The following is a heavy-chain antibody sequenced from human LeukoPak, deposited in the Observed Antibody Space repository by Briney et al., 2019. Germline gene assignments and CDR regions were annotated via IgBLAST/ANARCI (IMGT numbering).Heavy chain of an antibody. Sequence: ASVKVSCKASGYTFSNYYMHWVRQAPGQGLEWMGIINPNGGSTNYAQKFQGRVTITADESTSTAYMELSSLRSEDTAVYYCARGGAAAAGNRDYFDYWGQGTLVTVSS. D-gene: IGHD6-13*01. V-gene: IGHV1-46*01. CDR2: INPNGGST. J-gene: IGHJ4*02. CDR1: GYTFSNYY. CDR3: ARGGAAAAGNRDYFDY.